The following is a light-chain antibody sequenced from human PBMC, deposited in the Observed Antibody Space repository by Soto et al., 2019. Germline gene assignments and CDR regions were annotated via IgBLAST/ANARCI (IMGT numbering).Light chain of an antibody. CDR1: QSVSSN. J-gene: IGKJ1*01. Sequence: EIVRTQSPATLSVSPGERATLSCRASQSVSSNLAWYQQKPGQAPRLLIYDASTRATGIPGRFSGSGSGTEFTLTISSLQSEDFAVYYCHQYNNWPRTSGQGTKV. CDR3: HQYNNWPRT. CDR2: DAS. V-gene: IGKV3-15*01.